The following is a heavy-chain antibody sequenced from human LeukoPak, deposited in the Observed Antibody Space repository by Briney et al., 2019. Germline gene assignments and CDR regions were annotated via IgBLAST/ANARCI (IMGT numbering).Heavy chain of an antibody. V-gene: IGHV4-34*01. CDR1: GGSFSGYY. D-gene: IGHD3-9*01. Sequence: KPSETLSLTCAVYGGSFSGYYWSWIRQPPGKGLEWIGEINHSGSTNYNPSLKSRVTISVDTSKNQFSLKLSSWTAADPAVYYCARGLVDWGHYFVYLGQGNLVTVSS. CDR3: ARGLVDWGHYFVY. CDR2: INHSGST. J-gene: IGHJ4*02.